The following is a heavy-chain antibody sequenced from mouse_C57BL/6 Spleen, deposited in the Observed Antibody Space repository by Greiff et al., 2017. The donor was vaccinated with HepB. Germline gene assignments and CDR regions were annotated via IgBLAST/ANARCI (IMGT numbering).Heavy chain of an antibody. Sequence: VNVVESGPGLVQPSQRLSITCTVSGFSLTSYGVHWVRQSPGKGLEWLGVIWRGGSTDYNAAFMSRLSITKDNSKSQVFFKMNSLQADDTAIYYCAKKYGYDGYAMDYWGQGTSVTVSS. CDR2: IWRGGST. CDR1: GFSLTSYG. D-gene: IGHD2-2*01. CDR3: AKKYGYDGYAMDY. J-gene: IGHJ4*01. V-gene: IGHV2-5*01.